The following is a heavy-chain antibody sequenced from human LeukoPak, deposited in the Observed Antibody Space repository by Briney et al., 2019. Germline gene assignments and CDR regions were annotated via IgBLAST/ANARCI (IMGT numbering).Heavy chain of an antibody. D-gene: IGHD2-15*01. CDR2: INPNSGGA. CDR1: GYTFTAYF. Sequence: ASVKVSCKASGYTFTAYFIHWVRQAPGQGLEWMGRINPNSGGANYGQKFQGRVTMTRDRSITTAYMELSRPRSDDTAMYYCARDQGGGGNTFDPWGQGTLVTVSS. V-gene: IGHV1-2*06. J-gene: IGHJ5*02. CDR3: ARDQGGGGNTFDP.